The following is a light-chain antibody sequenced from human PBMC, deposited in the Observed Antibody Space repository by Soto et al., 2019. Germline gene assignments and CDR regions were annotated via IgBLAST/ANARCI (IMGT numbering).Light chain of an antibody. CDR1: QSVLYSSNNKNY. J-gene: IGKJ5*01. CDR2: WAS. CDR3: QKYYGTPPT. Sequence: DIVMTQSPDSLAVSLGERATINCKSSQSVLYSSNNKNYLAWYQQKPGQPPKLLIYWASTRESGVPDRFSGSGSGTFFPLTITGPQVEEGEVYYGQKYYGTPPTCGQGPRLEIK. V-gene: IGKV4-1*01.